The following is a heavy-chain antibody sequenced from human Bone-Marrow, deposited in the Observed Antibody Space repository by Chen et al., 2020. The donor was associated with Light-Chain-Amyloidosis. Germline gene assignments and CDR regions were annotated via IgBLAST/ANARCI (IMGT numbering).Heavy chain of an antibody. J-gene: IGHJ4*02. CDR2: TNSAGTST. CDR3: ARTTLRYLDY. CDR1: GFTFSTYW. D-gene: IGHD3-9*01. V-gene: IGHV3-74*01. Sequence: EVLLVESGGEVVQPGGSLRLSCTASGFTFSTYWMHLVRKSPGKGLVSVSRTNSAGTSTTYADSVKGRFTVSRDNTKNTMYLEMNSLRVEDTAVYYCARTTLRYLDYWGQGTLVTVSS.